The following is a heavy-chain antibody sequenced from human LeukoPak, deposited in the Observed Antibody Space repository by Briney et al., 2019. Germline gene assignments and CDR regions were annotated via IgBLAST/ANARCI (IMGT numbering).Heavy chain of an antibody. CDR3: ARGSYYYGSGSYPFSFDY. CDR1: DGSFSGYY. D-gene: IGHD3-10*01. CDR2: INHSGST. J-gene: IGHJ4*02. V-gene: IGHV4-34*01. Sequence: SETLSLTCAVYDGSFSGYYWSWIRQPPGKGLEWIGEINHSGSTNYNPSLKSRVTISVDTSKNQFSLKLSSVTAADTAVYYCARGSYYYGSGSYPFSFDYWGQGTLVTVSS.